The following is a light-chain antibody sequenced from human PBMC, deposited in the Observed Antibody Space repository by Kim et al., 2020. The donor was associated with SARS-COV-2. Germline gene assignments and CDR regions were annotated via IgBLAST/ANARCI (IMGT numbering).Light chain of an antibody. CDR3: MQGRHWPWT. J-gene: IGKJ1*01. Sequence: DVVMTQSPLSLPVTLGQPASISCRSSQSLVHSDGDTYLNWFHQRPGQSPRRLIYKVSNRDSGVPDRFSGSGSGTDFTLKISRVEAEDVGVYYCMQGRHWPWTFGQGTKVDIK. CDR1: QSLVHSDGDTY. V-gene: IGKV2-30*02. CDR2: KVS.